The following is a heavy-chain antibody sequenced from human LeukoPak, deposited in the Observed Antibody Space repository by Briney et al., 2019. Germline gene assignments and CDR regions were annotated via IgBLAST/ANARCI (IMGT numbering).Heavy chain of an antibody. CDR1: GGSISSGGYY. J-gene: IGHJ4*02. D-gene: IGHD6-6*01. CDR2: IYHSGST. CDR3: ARADSSLSPFDY. Sequence: SETLSLTCTVSGGSISSGGYYWSWIRQPPGKGLEWIGYIYHSGSTYYNPSLKSRVTISVDRSKNQFSLKLSSVTAADTAVYYCARADSSLSPFDYWGQGTLVTVSS. V-gene: IGHV4-30-2*01.